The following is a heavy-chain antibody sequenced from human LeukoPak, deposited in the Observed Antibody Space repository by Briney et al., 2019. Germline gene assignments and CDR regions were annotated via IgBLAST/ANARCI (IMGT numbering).Heavy chain of an antibody. V-gene: IGHV1-18*01. CDR1: GYTFTSYG. CDR2: ISAYNGNR. CDR3: ARDYYYDSSGSFDY. J-gene: IGHJ4*02. D-gene: IGHD3-22*01. Sequence: ASVKVSCKASGYTFTSYGISWVRQAPGQGLEWMGWISAYNGNRNYAQKLQGRVTMTTDTSTSTAYMELRSLSSDDTAVYYCARDYYYDSSGSFDYWGQGTLVTVSS.